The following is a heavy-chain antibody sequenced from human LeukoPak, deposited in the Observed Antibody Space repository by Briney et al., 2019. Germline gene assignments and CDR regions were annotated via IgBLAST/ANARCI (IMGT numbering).Heavy chain of an antibody. D-gene: IGHD3-22*01. Sequence: ASVKVSCKASGYTFTGYYMHWVRQAPGQGLEGMGWINPNSGGTNYAQKFQGRVTMTRDTSISTAYMELSRLRSDDTAVYYCARVHYDSSGYYSWGQGTLVTVSS. V-gene: IGHV1-2*02. J-gene: IGHJ5*02. CDR2: INPNSGGT. CDR3: ARVHYDSSGYYS. CDR1: GYTFTGYY.